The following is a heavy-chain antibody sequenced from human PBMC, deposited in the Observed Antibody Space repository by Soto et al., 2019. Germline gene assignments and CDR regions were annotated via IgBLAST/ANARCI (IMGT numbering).Heavy chain of an antibody. V-gene: IGHV3-30*03. J-gene: IGHJ6*02. CDR3: ATGPVVVVPAAGSGYGMDV. Sequence: PGGSLRLSCAASGFNFSSYGMHWVRQAPGKWLEWVAVISYDGSNKYYADSVKGRFTISRDNSKNTLYLQMNSLRAEDTAVYYCATGPVVVVPAAGSGYGMDVWGQGTTVTVSS. D-gene: IGHD2-2*01. CDR2: ISYDGSNK. CDR1: GFNFSSYG.